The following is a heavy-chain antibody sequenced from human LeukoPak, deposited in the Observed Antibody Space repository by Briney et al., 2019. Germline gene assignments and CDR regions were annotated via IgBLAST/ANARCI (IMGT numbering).Heavy chain of an antibody. CDR2: ISSSSSYI. CDR1: GFTFSSYS. Sequence: PGGSLRLSCAASGFTFSSYSMNWVRQAPGKGLEWVSSISSSSSYIYYADSVKGRFTISRDNAKNSLYLQMNSLRAEDTAVYYCARDLGWGRYYDLNYYGMDVWGQGTTVTVSS. D-gene: IGHD3-3*01. J-gene: IGHJ6*02. V-gene: IGHV3-21*01. CDR3: ARDLGWGRYYDLNYYGMDV.